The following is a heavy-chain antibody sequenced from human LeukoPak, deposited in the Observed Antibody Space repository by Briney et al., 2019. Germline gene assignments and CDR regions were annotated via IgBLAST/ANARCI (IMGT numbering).Heavy chain of an antibody. CDR2: ISGGGGST. CDR1: GFTFSSYS. D-gene: IGHD1-26*01. CDR3: AKGGKWDVTPFDY. V-gene: IGHV3-23*01. J-gene: IGHJ4*02. Sequence: GGSLRLSCAASGFTFSSYSMNWVRQAPGKGLEWVSTISGGGGSTYYADSVKGRFTISRDNSKNTLYLQVNSLRAEDTAVYYCAKGGKWDVTPFDYWGQGTLVTVSS.